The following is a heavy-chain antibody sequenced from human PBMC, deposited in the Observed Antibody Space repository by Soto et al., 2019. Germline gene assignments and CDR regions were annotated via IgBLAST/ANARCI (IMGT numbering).Heavy chain of an antibody. CDR3: ARGNEKGIAAVLVR. Sequence: ASVKVSCKDSGGTSRNYVISWVRQAPGQGLEWMGGIIPIFGTPTYAQKFQGRVTITADDSTSAAYMELRSLRSEDTAVYYCARGNEKGIAAVLVRWGQGTLVTVSS. CDR2: IIPIFGTP. D-gene: IGHD6-13*01. V-gene: IGHV1-69*13. J-gene: IGHJ4*02. CDR1: GGTSRNYV.